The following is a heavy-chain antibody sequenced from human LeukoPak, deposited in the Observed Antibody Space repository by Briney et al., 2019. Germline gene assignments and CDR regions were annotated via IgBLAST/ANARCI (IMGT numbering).Heavy chain of an antibody. CDR3: ARVRGRWLSDNYFDY. CDR1: GGSISSYY. Sequence: SETLSLTCTVSGGSISSYYWSWIRQPPGKGLEWIGYIYYSGSTNYNPSLKSRVTISVDTSKNQFSLKLSSVTAADTAVYYCARVRGRWLSDNYFDYWGQGTLVTVSS. J-gene: IGHJ4*02. CDR2: IYYSGST. V-gene: IGHV4-59*01. D-gene: IGHD5-24*01.